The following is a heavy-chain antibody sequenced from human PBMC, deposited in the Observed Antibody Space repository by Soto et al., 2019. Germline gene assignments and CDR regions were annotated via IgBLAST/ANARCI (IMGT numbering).Heavy chain of an antibody. Sequence: QVQLVESGGGVVQPGRSLRLSCAASGFTFDNYGLHWVRQAPGKGLEWVAGISYDGSKKFYADSVTGRFTISRDNSKNTLYLQMNTLRVEDTAVYYCAKDLDVVVVVTATRGLDVWGQGTTVTVSS. CDR3: AKDLDVVVVVTATRGLDV. CDR2: ISYDGSKK. J-gene: IGHJ6*02. V-gene: IGHV3-30*18. D-gene: IGHD2-15*01. CDR1: GFTFDNYG.